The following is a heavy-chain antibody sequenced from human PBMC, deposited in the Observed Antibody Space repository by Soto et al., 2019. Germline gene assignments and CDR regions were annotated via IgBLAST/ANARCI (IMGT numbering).Heavy chain of an antibody. V-gene: IGHV2-5*01. J-gene: IGHJ3*02. CDR2: IYWNDDK. CDR3: AHTPGYYDFWSGYPHDAFDI. D-gene: IGHD3-3*01. Sequence: SGPTLVNPTRTLTLTCTFSGFSLSTSGVGVGWIRQPPGKALEWLALIYWNDDKRYSPSLKSRLTITKDTSKNQVVLTMTNMDPVDTATYYCAHTPGYYDFWSGYPHDAFDIWGQGTMVTVSS. CDR1: GFSLSTSGVG.